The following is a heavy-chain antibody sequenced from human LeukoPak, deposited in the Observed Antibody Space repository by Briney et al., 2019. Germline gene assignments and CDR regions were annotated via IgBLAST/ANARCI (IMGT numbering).Heavy chain of an antibody. V-gene: IGHV7-4-1*02. D-gene: IGHD3-10*01. CDR3: VRGTPTPGMDY. CDR1: GYPFSAHF. J-gene: IGHJ4*02. CDR2: IDTTTGNP. Sequence: ASVKVSCKASGYPFSAHFLNWVRQAPGQGLEWMGNIDTTTGNPRYAQDFTGRFVFSLDTSVSAAYLQITSLKADDTAAYYCVRGTPTPGMDYWGQGTQVTVSS.